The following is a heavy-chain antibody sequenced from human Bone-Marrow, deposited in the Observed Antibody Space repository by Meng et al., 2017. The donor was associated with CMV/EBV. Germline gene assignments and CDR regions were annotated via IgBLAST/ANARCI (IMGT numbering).Heavy chain of an antibody. CDR1: GFSFSTYG. Sequence: GESLKFSCAASGFSFSTYGMHWVRQAPGKGLEWVAFIRDDGSNKYYADSVKGRFTISRAKSKNTLYLQMNSLRAEDTAVYYCAREIRQKLDYWGQGQLVNVSS. J-gene: IGHJ4*02. CDR2: IRDDGSNK. V-gene: IGHV3-30*02. CDR3: AREIRQKLDY.